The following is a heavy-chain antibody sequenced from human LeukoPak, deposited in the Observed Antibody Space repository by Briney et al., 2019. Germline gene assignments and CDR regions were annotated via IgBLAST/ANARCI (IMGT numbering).Heavy chain of an antibody. V-gene: IGHV3-43*01. CDR3: TKGSNTWPSLFDY. J-gene: IGHJ4*02. Sequence: GGSLRLSCAASGFNFEDYTMHWVRQTPGKGLEWVSLINWDGGGTYYADSVKGRFAISRDNNKNSLYLQMTSLRTEDTALYYCTKGSNTWPSLFDYWGQGTLVTVSS. CDR1: GFNFEDYT. D-gene: IGHD2-2*02. CDR2: INWDGGGT.